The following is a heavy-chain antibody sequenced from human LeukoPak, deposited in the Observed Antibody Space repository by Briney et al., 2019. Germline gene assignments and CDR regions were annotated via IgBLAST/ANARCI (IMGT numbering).Heavy chain of an antibody. CDR2: IYHSGST. D-gene: IGHD1-26*01. Sequence: SETLSLTCAVSGYSISSGYYWGWIRQPPGKGLKWIGSIYHSGSTYYNPSLKSRVTISVDTSKNQFSLKLSSVTAADTAVYYCARSSGSYLDDFDIWGQGTMVTVSS. CDR1: GYSISSGYY. J-gene: IGHJ3*02. V-gene: IGHV4-38-2*01. CDR3: ARSSGSYLDDFDI.